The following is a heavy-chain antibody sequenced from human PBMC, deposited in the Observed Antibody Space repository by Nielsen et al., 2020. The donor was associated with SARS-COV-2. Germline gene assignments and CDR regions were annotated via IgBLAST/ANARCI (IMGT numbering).Heavy chain of an antibody. J-gene: IGHJ6*02. D-gene: IGHD2-8*01. CDR3: ARRMTNYYYYGMDV. CDR1: GFTFSSYA. V-gene: IGHV3-23*01. Sequence: GESLKISCAASGFTFSSYAMSWVRQAPGKGLEWVSAISGSGGSTYYADSVKGRFTISRDNAKNSLYLQMDSLRAEDTAVYYCARRMTNYYYYGMDVWGQGTTVTVSS. CDR2: ISGSGGST.